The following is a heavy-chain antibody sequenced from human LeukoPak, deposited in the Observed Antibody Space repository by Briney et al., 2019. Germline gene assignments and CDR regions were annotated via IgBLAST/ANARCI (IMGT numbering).Heavy chain of an antibody. Sequence: SQTLSLTCTVSGGSISSGGYYWSWIRQHPGEGLEWIGYIYYSGSTYYNPSLKSRVTISVDTSKNQFSLKLSSVTAADTAVYYCARGLQYYYYSSGYYFDPYYFDYWGQGTLVTVSS. V-gene: IGHV4-31*03. CDR2: IYYSGST. D-gene: IGHD3-22*01. CDR1: GGSISSGGYY. J-gene: IGHJ4*02. CDR3: ARGLQYYYYSSGYYFDPYYFDY.